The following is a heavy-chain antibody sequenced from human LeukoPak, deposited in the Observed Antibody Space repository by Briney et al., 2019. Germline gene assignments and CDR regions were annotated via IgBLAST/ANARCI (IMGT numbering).Heavy chain of an antibody. Sequence: GGSLRLSCAASGFTFSSYSMNWVRQAPGKGLEWVSSISSSSSYIYYADSVKGRFTISRDNAKNTLYLQMNSLRAEDTAVYYCAREDCGGDCYSYWFDPWGQGTLVTVSS. CDR1: GFTFSSYS. D-gene: IGHD2-21*02. CDR3: AREDCGGDCYSYWFDP. J-gene: IGHJ5*02. V-gene: IGHV3-21*01. CDR2: ISSSSSYI.